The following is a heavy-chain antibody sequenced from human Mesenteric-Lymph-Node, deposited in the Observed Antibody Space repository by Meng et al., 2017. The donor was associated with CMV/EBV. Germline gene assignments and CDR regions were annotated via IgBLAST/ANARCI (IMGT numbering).Heavy chain of an antibody. CDR3: ARGLYCTGTSCYLGSAYLQH. Sequence: FTGYYWSWIRQPPGKGLEWIGEINDSGSTRYNPSLKSRLTISVETSKNQFSLKLSSVTAADTAVYYCARGLYCTGTSCYLGSAYLQHWGQGTLVTVSS. CDR1: FTGYY. J-gene: IGHJ1*01. D-gene: IGHD2-2*01. V-gene: IGHV4-34*01. CDR2: INDSGST.